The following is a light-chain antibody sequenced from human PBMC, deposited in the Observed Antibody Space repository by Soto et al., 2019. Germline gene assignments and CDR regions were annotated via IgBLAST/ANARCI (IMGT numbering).Light chain of an antibody. CDR2: DVS. V-gene: IGLV2-11*01. J-gene: IGLJ1*01. Sequence: QSVLTQSRSVSGSPGQSVTISCTGTSSDVGGYNYVSWYQLHPGKAPKLMIYDVSRRPSGVPDRFSASKSGNTASLTISGLQAEDEADYYCSSYAGRYIYVFGTGTKVTVL. CDR1: SSDVGGYNY. CDR3: SSYAGRYIYV.